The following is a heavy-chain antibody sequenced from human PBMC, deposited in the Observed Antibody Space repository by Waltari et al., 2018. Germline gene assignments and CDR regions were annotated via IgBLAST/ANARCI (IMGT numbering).Heavy chain of an antibody. D-gene: IGHD6-13*01. CDR1: GYSISSGYY. Sequence: QVQLQESGPGLVKPSETLSLTCAVSGYSISSGYYWGWIRQPPGKGLEWIGSIYHSGSTYYNPSLKSRVTISVDTSKNQFSLKLSSVTAADTAAYYCARGAAGDNWFDPWGQGTLVTVSS. CDR3: ARGAAGDNWFDP. V-gene: IGHV4-38-2*01. CDR2: IYHSGST. J-gene: IGHJ5*02.